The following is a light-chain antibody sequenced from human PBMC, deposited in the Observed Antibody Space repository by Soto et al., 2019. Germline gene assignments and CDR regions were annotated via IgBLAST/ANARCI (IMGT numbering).Light chain of an antibody. V-gene: IGKV1-5*01. J-gene: IGKJ1*01. CDR1: QNIDTS. CDR3: QQYDYSRT. Sequence: DIKLTQSPSTLAASLGDSVTITFRASQNIDTSLAWYQHKPGKAPKLLMFDVSNLESGVPSRFSGSGSGTEFTLTISSVHSDDFATYYCQQYDYSRTFGQGTKVDI. CDR2: DVS.